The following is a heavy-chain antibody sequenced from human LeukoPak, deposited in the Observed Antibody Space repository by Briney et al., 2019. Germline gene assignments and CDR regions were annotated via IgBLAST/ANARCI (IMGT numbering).Heavy chain of an antibody. D-gene: IGHD2-8*01. V-gene: IGHV5-51*01. J-gene: IGHJ5*02. CDR3: ARQPSEYCTNGVCYSNWFDP. CDR2: IYPGDSDT. CDR1: GYSFTSYW. Sequence: GESLKIYCKGSGYSFTSYWIGWVRQMPGKGLEWMGIIYPGDSDTRYSPSFQGQVTISADKSISTAYLQWSSLKASDTAMYYCARQPSEYCTNGVCYSNWFDPWGQGTLVTVSS.